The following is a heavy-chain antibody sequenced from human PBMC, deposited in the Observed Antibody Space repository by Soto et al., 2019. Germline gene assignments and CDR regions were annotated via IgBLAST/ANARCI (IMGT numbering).Heavy chain of an antibody. CDR1: GFTFSSYS. J-gene: IGHJ4*02. D-gene: IGHD3-10*01. Sequence: GGSLRLSCAASGFTFSSYSMNWVRQAPGKGLEWVSSISSSSSYIYYADSVKGRFTISRDNAKNSLYLQMNSLRAEDTAVYYCARDRVTMVRGELDYWGQGTLVTVSS. CDR3: ARDRVTMVRGELDY. V-gene: IGHV3-21*01. CDR2: ISSSSSYI.